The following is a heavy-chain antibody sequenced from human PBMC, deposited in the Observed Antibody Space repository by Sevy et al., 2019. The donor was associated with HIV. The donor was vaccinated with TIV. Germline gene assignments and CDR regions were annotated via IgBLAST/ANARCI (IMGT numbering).Heavy chain of an antibody. J-gene: IGHJ4*02. CDR2: ISSSSNYI. V-gene: IGHV3-21*01. Sequence: GGSLRLSCAASGFTFSSYTINWVRQAPGKGLEWVSYISSSSNYIYYADSVKGRFTISRDNAKNSLYLQMNSLRAEDTAVYYCARGDSGYYNSWGQGTLVTVSS. CDR3: ARGDSGYYNS. D-gene: IGHD1-26*01. CDR1: GFTFSSYT.